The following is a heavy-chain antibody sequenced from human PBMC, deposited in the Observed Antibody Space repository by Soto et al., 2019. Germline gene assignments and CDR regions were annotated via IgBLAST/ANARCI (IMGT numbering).Heavy chain of an antibody. D-gene: IGHD5-12*01. CDR2: ISYDGSNK. CDR3: ARDDGGYRGYVGGAVDY. V-gene: IGHV3-30-3*01. CDR1: GFTFSSYA. Sequence: QVQLVESGGGVVQPGRSLRLSCAASGFTFSSYAMHWVRQAPGKGLEWVAVISYDGSNKYYADSVKGRFTISRDNSKNTLYLQMNSLRAEDTAVYYCARDDGGYRGYVGGAVDYWGQGTLVTVSS. J-gene: IGHJ4*02.